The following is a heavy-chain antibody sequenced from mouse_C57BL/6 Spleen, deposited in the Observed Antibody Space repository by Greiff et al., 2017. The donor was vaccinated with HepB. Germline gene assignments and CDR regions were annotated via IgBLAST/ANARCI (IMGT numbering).Heavy chain of an antibody. D-gene: IGHD1-1*01. Sequence: EVQLQESGPGLVKPSQSLSLTCSVTGYSITSGYYWNWIRQFPGNKLEWMGYISYDGSNNYNPSLKNRISITRDTSKNQFFLKLNSVNTEDTATYYCARGYGSSFAWFAYWGQGTLVTVSA. J-gene: IGHJ3*01. V-gene: IGHV3-6*01. CDR3: ARGYGSSFAWFAY. CDR1: GYSITSGYY. CDR2: ISYDGSN.